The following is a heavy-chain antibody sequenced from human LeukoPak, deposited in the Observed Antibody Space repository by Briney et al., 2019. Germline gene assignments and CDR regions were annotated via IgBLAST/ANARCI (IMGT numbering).Heavy chain of an antibody. D-gene: IGHD3-22*01. Sequence: SETLSLTCAVTGGSISSYFWHWLRQPPGEGLEWIGYISYSGSTIYNPSLKSRVTISRDTSKNQFSLKLSSVTAADTAVYYCATNYYDSSGYYYGLGHWGQGALVTVSS. CDR1: GGSISSYF. CDR2: ISYSGST. V-gene: IGHV4-59*01. CDR3: ATNYYDSSGYYYGLGH. J-gene: IGHJ4*02.